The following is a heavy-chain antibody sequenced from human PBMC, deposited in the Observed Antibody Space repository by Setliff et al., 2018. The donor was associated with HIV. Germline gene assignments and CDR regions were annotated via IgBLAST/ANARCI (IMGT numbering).Heavy chain of an antibody. V-gene: IGHV3-30*18. CDR3: AKVSSPYTTSSFVLDY. D-gene: IGHD6-6*01. J-gene: IGHJ4*02. Sequence: GESLKISCAASGFTLSTYGMYWVRQAPGKGLEWVAVILYDESDKYYADSVKGRFTISRDNSKNTVYLQMNSLRLEETAVYYCAKVSSPYTTSSFVLDYWGQGTLVTVSS. CDR2: ILYDESDK. CDR1: GFTLSTYG.